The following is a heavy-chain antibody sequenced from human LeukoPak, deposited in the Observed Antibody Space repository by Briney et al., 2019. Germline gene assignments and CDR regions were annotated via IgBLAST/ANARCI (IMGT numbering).Heavy chain of an antibody. D-gene: IGHD7-27*01. Sequence: ASVKVSCKASGYTFTGWYMHWVRQAPGQELEWMGWIKPDSGGTDYAQKFQGRVTMTRDTSISTAYMELSRLTSDDTAVYYCPRDAETLINWGSADYFDYWGQGTLVTVSS. CDR1: GYTFTGWY. CDR2: IKPDSGGT. CDR3: PRDAETLINWGSADYFDY. J-gene: IGHJ4*02. V-gene: IGHV1-2*02.